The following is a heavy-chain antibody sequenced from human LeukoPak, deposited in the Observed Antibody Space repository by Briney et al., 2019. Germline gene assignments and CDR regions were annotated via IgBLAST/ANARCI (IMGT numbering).Heavy chain of an antibody. Sequence: GGSLRLSCAASGFTFSSYAMHWVRQAPGKGLEWVAVISYDGSNKYYADSVKGRFTISRDNSKNALYLQMNSLRAEDTAVYYCAREISSRRETLFDYWGQGTLVTVSS. CDR3: AREISSRRETLFDY. CDR1: GFTFSSYA. CDR2: ISYDGSNK. D-gene: IGHD2/OR15-2a*01. J-gene: IGHJ4*02. V-gene: IGHV3-30*04.